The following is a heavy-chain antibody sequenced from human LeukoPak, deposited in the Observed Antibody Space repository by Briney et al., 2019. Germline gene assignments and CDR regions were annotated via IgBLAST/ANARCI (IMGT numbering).Heavy chain of an antibody. J-gene: IGHJ3*02. D-gene: IGHD4-17*01. CDR1: GFTFSSYA. Sequence: GGSLRLSCAASGFTFSSYAMHWVRQAPGKGLERVAVISYDGSNKYYADSVKGRFTISRDNSKNTLYLQMNSLRAEDTAVYYCARDQNGEQGHDAFDIWGQGTMVTVSS. CDR3: ARDQNGEQGHDAFDI. CDR2: ISYDGSNK. V-gene: IGHV3-30*14.